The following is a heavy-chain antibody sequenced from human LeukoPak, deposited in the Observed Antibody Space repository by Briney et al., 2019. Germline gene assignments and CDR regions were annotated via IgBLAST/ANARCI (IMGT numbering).Heavy chain of an antibody. CDR1: GFTVSSNY. D-gene: IGHD3-3*01. Sequence: GGSLRLSCAASGFTVSSNYMSWVRQAPGRGLEWVSVIYSGGSTYYADSVKGRFTISRDNSKNTLYLQMNSLRAEDTAVYYCARDTPVLRFLEWLSDDAFDIWGQGTMVTVSS. V-gene: IGHV3-66*01. J-gene: IGHJ3*02. CDR2: IYSGGST. CDR3: ARDTPVLRFLEWLSDDAFDI.